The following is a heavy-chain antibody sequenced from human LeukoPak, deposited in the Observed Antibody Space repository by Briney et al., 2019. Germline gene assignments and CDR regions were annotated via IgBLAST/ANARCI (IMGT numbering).Heavy chain of an antibody. D-gene: IGHD3-3*01. V-gene: IGHV4-34*01. CDR2: INHSGST. J-gene: IGHJ2*01. Sequence: SETLSLTCAVYGGSFSGYYWSWIRQPPGKGLEWIGEINHSGSTNYNPSLKSRVTISVDTSKNQFSLKLSSVTAADTAVYYCAGVRYYDFWSGYSRYFDLWGRGTLVTVSS. CDR1: GGSFSGYY. CDR3: AGVRYYDFWSGYSRYFDL.